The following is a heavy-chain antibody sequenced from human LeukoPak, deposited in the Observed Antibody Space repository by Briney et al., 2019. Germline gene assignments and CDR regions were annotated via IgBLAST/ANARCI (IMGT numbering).Heavy chain of an antibody. D-gene: IGHD3-22*01. CDR2: ISTTSSYI. Sequence: PGGSLRLSCAASGYTFNNYRMNWVRQAPGKGLEWVSSISTTSSYIYYADSVKGRFTISRDNSKNTLYLQMNSLRAEDTAVYYCAKGFTYYYDSSGYYYFDYWGQGTLVTVSS. J-gene: IGHJ4*02. CDR1: GYTFNNYR. V-gene: IGHV3-21*04. CDR3: AKGFTYYYDSSGYYYFDY.